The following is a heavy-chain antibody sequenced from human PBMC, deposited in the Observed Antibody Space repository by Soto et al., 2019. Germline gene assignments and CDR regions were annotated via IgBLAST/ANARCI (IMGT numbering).Heavy chain of an antibody. V-gene: IGHV1-58*01. Sequence: SVKVSCKASGFTFSNSAVQWVRQGRGQRLEWIGWIVVGSGNTNYAQKFQERVTIMRDMSTSTAYMELSSLRSEDTAVYYCAADYDFWSGHYTFDYWGQGTLVTVSS. CDR2: IVVGSGNT. J-gene: IGHJ4*02. D-gene: IGHD3-3*01. CDR1: GFTFSNSA. CDR3: AADYDFWSGHYTFDY.